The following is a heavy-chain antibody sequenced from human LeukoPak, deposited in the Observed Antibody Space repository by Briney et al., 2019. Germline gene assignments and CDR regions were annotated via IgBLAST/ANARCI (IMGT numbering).Heavy chain of an antibody. D-gene: IGHD3-10*01. CDR1: GGSFSGYY. CDR2: IYYSVST. V-gene: IGHV4-34*01. Sequence: SETLSLTCAVYGGSFSGYYWSWIRQPPGKGLEWIGSIYYSVSTYHNPSLESRVTISVDTSKNQFSLKLSSVTAADTAVYYCARHQYYGSGSYPESPFDYWGQGTLVTVSS. J-gene: IGHJ4*02. CDR3: ARHQYYGSGSYPESPFDY.